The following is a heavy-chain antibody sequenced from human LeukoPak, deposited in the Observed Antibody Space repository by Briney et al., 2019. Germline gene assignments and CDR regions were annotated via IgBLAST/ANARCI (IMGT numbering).Heavy chain of an antibody. V-gene: IGHV1-18*01. Sequence: ASVKVSCKASGYTFTSYGISWVRQAPGQGLEWMGWISAYNGNTNYAQKLQGRVTMTTDTSTSTAYMELRSLRSDDTAVYYCARLVGYGSGSYYSSRIRNYFDYGGQGTLVT. CDR3: ARLVGYGSGSYYSSRIRNYFDY. CDR1: GYTFTSYG. D-gene: IGHD3-10*01. CDR2: ISAYNGNT. J-gene: IGHJ4*02.